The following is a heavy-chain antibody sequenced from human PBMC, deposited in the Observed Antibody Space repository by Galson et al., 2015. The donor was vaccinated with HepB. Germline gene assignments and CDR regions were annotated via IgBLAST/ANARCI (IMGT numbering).Heavy chain of an antibody. CDR2: IIPIFGTA. J-gene: IGHJ4*02. D-gene: IGHD2-2*01. Sequence: SVKVSCKASGGTFSSYAISWVRQAPGQGLEWMGGIIPIFGTANYAQKFQGRVTITADESTSTAYMELSSLRSEDTAVYYCARALVSPDIVVVPAKVAAAGTVFDYWGQGTLVTVSS. CDR3: ARALVSPDIVVVPAKVAAAGTVFDY. V-gene: IGHV1-69*13. CDR1: GGTFSSYA.